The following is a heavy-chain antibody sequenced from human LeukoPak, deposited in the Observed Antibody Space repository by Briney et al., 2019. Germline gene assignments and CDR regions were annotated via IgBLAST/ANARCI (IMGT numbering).Heavy chain of an antibody. CDR2: FYYSGST. CDR3: ARLAYMTTVTTSYMDV. Sequence: PSETLSLTCTVSGGSISIISYYWGWIRQPPGKGLEWIGSFYYSGSTYYNPSLKSRVTISVDTSKNQFSLKLSSVTAADTAVYYCARLAYMTTVTTSYMDVWGKGTTVTVSS. V-gene: IGHV4-39*01. J-gene: IGHJ6*03. D-gene: IGHD4-17*01. CDR1: GGSISIISYY.